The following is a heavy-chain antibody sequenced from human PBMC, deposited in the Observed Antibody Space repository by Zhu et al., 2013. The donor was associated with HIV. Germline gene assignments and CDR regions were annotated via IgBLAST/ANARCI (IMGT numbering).Heavy chain of an antibody. J-gene: IGHJ6*02. V-gene: IGHV1-58*01. D-gene: IGHD6-13*01. CDR1: GFTFTSSA. CDR3: ATQISPYSSSSNYYGMDV. CDR2: IVVGSGNT. Sequence: QLVQSGAEVKKPGTSVKVSCKASGFTFTSSAVQWVRQARGQRLEWIGWIVVGSGNTNYAQKFQERVTITRDMSTSTAYMELSSLRSEDTAVYYCATQISPYSSSSNYYGMDVWGQGTTVTVSS.